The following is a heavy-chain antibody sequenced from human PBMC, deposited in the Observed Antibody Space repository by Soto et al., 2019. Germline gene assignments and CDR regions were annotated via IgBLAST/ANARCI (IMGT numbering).Heavy chain of an antibody. D-gene: IGHD2-8*01. CDR2: IYTSGST. J-gene: IGHJ6*02. Sequence: SETLSLTCTVSGGSISSYYLSWIRQPAGKGLEWIGRIYTSGSTNYNPSLKSRVTMSVDTSKNQFSLKLSSVTAADTAVYYCARDIVIMVYATQPYGMDVWGQGTTVTVSS. CDR3: ARDIVIMVYATQPYGMDV. V-gene: IGHV4-4*07. CDR1: GGSISSYY.